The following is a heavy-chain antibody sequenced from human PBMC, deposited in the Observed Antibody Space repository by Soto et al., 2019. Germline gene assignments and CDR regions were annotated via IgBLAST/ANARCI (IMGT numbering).Heavy chain of an antibody. CDR3: ARDPYYYDSSGYPPFPEYFQH. J-gene: IGHJ1*01. V-gene: IGHV1-69*13. CDR2: IIPIFGTA. D-gene: IGHD3-22*01. Sequence: GASVKVSCKASGGTFSSYAISWVRQAPGQGLEWMGGIIPIFGTANYAQKFQGRVTITADESTSTAYMELSSLRSEDTAVYYCARDPYYYDSSGYPPFPEYFQHWGQGTRVTVSS. CDR1: GGTFSSYA.